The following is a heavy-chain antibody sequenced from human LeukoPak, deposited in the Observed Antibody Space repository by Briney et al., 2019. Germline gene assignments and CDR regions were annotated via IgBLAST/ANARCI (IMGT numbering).Heavy chain of an antibody. CDR3: ARGPLTGSGYDWLFDY. CDR2: IKQDGSEK. V-gene: IGHV3-7*03. J-gene: IGHJ4*02. CDR1: GFTFSCYR. Sequence: GSLRLSCAASGFTFSCYRMSWVRQAPAKGLEWVANIKQDGSEKYYVDSVKGRFTISRDNAKNSLYLQMNSLRAEDTAVYYCARGPLTGSGYDWLFDYWGQGTLVTVSS. D-gene: IGHD5-12*01.